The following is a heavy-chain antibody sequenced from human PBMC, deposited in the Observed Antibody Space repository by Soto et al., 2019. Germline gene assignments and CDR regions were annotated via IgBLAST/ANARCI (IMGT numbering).Heavy chain of an antibody. D-gene: IGHD2-15*01. V-gene: IGHV3-9*01. CDR2: INWSSDNI. Sequence: GGSLRLSCAASGFTFDDYAMHWVWQVPGKGLEWVSGINWSSDNIIYADSVKGRFTISRDNAKNSLYLQMNSLRAEDTAFYYCAKLNSDYSGGAKTNWFDPWGQGTLVTVSS. CDR1: GFTFDDYA. CDR3: AKLNSDYSGGAKTNWFDP. J-gene: IGHJ5*02.